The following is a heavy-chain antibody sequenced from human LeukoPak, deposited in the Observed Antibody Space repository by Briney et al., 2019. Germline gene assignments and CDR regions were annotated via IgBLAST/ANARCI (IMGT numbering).Heavy chain of an antibody. CDR2: IYPGDSDT. V-gene: IGHV5-51*01. J-gene: IGHJ3*02. Sequence: HGASLKISCKGSGYSFTSYWIGWVRQMPGKGLEWMGIIYPGDSDTRYSPSFQGQVTISADKSISTAYLQWSSLKASDTAMYYCARRDIVVVPAAGGAFDIWGQGTMVTVSS. CDR3: ARRDIVVVPAAGGAFDI. CDR1: GYSFTSYW. D-gene: IGHD2-2*01.